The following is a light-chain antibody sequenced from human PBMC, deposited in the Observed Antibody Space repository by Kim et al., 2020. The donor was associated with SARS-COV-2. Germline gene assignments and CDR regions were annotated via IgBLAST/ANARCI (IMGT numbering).Light chain of an antibody. CDR1: SSDVGGYDY. CDR3: ASYAGSNPYV. CDR2: DVS. V-gene: IGLV2-8*01. Sequence: GHAVSISCNGSSSDVGGYDYVSWYQQDPGRAPKVMIYDVSEGPSGGADRCAGSKSGNTASLTVSGLQTEEEADYKCASYAGSNPYVFGGGTRLT. J-gene: IGLJ2*01.